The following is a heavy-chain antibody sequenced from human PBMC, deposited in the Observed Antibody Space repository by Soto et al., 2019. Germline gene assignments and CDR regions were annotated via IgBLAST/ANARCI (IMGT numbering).Heavy chain of an antibody. CDR3: TRGPPRVQWFDP. CDR1: GGSVSSGTYY. CDR2: IYFPGST. J-gene: IGHJ5*02. Sequence: SETLSLTCTVSGGSVSSGTYYCSWIRQPPGKGLEWIGHIYFPGSTNYNPPLKSRVTMSLDTSRNQFSLKLSSVTAADTAVYYCTRGPPRVQWFDPWGLGTLVTVSS. V-gene: IGHV4-61*01.